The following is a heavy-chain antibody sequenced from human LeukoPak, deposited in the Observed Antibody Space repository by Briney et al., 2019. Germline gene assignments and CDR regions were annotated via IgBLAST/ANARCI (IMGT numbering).Heavy chain of an antibody. CDR2: IYHSGST. J-gene: IGHJ5*02. V-gene: IGHV4-39*07. Sequence: SETLSLTCTVSGGSISSSSYYWGWIRQPPGKGLEWIGSIYHSGSTYYNPSLKSRVTISVDTSKNQFSLKLSSVTAADTAVYYCARSGSSSWNVVFDPWGQGTLVTVSS. CDR3: ARSGSSSWNVVFDP. CDR1: GGSISSSSYY. D-gene: IGHD6-13*01.